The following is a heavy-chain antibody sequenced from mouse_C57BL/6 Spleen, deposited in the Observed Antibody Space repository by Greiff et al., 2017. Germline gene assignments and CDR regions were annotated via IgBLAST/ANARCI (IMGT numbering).Heavy chain of an antibody. D-gene: IGHD1-2*01. CDR3: ARSGRLYAMDY. J-gene: IGHJ4*01. CDR2: IYPGDGDT. V-gene: IGHV1-82*01. CDR1: GYAFSSSW. Sequence: VKLQESGPELVKPGASVKISCKASGYAFSSSWMNWVKQRPGKGLEWIGRIYPGDGDTNYNGKFKGKATLTADKSSSTAYMQLSSLTSEDSAVYFCARSGRLYAMDYWGQGTSVTISS.